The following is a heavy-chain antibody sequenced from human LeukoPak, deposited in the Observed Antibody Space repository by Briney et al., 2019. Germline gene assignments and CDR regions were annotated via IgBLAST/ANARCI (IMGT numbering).Heavy chain of an antibody. CDR1: GYTFTSYD. Sequence: ASVKVSCKASGYTFTSYDINWVRQATGQGPEWMGWMNPNSGNTGYAQKFQGRVTITRNTSISTAYMELSSLRSEDTAVYYCARTSRVATIRFYYYYYMDVWGKGTTVTVSS. J-gene: IGHJ6*03. D-gene: IGHD5-12*01. CDR2: MNPNSGNT. V-gene: IGHV1-8*03. CDR3: ARTSRVATIRFYYYYYMDV.